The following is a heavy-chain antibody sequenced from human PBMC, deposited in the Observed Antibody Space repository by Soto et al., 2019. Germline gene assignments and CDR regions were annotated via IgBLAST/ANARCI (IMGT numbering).Heavy chain of an antibody. CDR2: IYYSGST. CDR3: ARVLHSSSWTGIKQDDY. D-gene: IGHD6-13*01. J-gene: IGHJ4*02. V-gene: IGHV4-61*01. Sequence: SETLSLTCTVSGGSVSSGSYYWSWIRQPPGKGLEWIGYIYYSGSTNYNPSLKSRVTISVDTSKNQFSLKLSSVTAADTAVYYCARVLHSSSWTGIKQDDYWGQGTLVTVSS. CDR1: GGSVSSGSYY.